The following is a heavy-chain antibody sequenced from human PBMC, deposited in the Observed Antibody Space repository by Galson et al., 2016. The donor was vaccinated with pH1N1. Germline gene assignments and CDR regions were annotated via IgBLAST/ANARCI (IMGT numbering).Heavy chain of an antibody. Sequence: VSGGSTSSSSCYWDWIRQPPGKGLAWIGSIYYSGSTYYNPSLKSRVTISVDTSKNQFSLKLSSVTAADTAVYYCARRGIGEFLYYFDSWGQGTLVTVSS. CDR3: ARRGIGEFLYYFDS. V-gene: IGHV4-39*01. CDR1: GGSTSSSSCY. D-gene: IGHD3-10*01. J-gene: IGHJ4*02. CDR2: IYYSGST.